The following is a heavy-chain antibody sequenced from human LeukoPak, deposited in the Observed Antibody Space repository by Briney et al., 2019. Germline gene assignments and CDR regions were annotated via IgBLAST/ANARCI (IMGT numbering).Heavy chain of an antibody. Sequence: GGSLRLSCAASGFTFSRYGMSWVRQAPGKGLEWVSSISDSGDSTYYADSVKGRFTISRENSKNTMYMQMNSLRADDTAVYHCGKRIEYSSSSAYFDFWGQGILVTVSS. D-gene: IGHD6-6*01. CDR2: ISDSGDST. CDR3: GKRIEYSSSSAYFDF. CDR1: GFTFSRYG. V-gene: IGHV3-23*01. J-gene: IGHJ4*02.